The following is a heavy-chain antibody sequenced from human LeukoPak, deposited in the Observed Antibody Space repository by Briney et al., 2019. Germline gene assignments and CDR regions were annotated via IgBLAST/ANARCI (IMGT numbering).Heavy chain of an antibody. V-gene: IGHV4-59*11. Sequence: PSETLSLTCTVSGGSISSHYWSWIRQPPGKGLEWIGYIYYSGSTNYNPSPKSRVTISVDTSKNQFSLKLSSVTAADTAVYYCARSHSVWTSFDYWGQGTLVTVSS. CDR3: ARSHSVWTSFDY. CDR1: GGSISSHY. CDR2: IYYSGST. D-gene: IGHD3/OR15-3a*01. J-gene: IGHJ4*02.